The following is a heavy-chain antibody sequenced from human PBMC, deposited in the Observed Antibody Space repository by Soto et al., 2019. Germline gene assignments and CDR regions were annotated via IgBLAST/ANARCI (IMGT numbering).Heavy chain of an antibody. CDR3: ARTYYDFWSGYYPASYYYYMDV. Sequence: PSETLSLTCTVSGGSISSDYWSWIRQPPGKGLEWIGYIYYSGSTNYNPSLKSRVTISVDTSKNQFSLKLSSVTAADTAVYYCARTYYDFWSGYYPASYYYYMDVWGKGTTVTVSS. CDR2: IYYSGST. CDR1: GGSISSDY. J-gene: IGHJ6*03. V-gene: IGHV4-59*01. D-gene: IGHD3-3*01.